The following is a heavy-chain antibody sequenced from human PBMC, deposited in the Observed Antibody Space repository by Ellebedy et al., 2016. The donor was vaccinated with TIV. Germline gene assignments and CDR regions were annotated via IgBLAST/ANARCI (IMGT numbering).Heavy chain of an antibody. CDR3: ARDENYVAEVSDY. CDR2: ISSNSGNI. V-gene: IGHV3-48*02. J-gene: IGHJ4*02. Sequence: GESLKISCAASGFTFSTYSMNWVRQAPGKGLEWVSYISSNSGNIYYADSVKGRFTISRDNAKNSLYLQMNSLRDEDTAVYYCARDENYVAEVSDYWGQGTLVTVSS. D-gene: IGHD1-7*01. CDR1: GFTFSTYS.